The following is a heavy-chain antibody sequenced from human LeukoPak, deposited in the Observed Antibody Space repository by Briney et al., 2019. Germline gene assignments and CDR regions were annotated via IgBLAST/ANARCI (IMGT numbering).Heavy chain of an antibody. CDR1: GFTFSSYS. V-gene: IGHV3-74*01. D-gene: IGHD2-2*02. Sequence: GGSLRLSCAASGFTFSSYSMNWVRQAPGKGLVWVSRINSDGSSTSYADSVKGRFTISRDNAKNTLYLQMNSLRAEDTAVYYCARDGACSSTSCYSHWFDPWGQGTLVTVSS. J-gene: IGHJ5*02. CDR2: INSDGSST. CDR3: ARDGACSSTSCYSHWFDP.